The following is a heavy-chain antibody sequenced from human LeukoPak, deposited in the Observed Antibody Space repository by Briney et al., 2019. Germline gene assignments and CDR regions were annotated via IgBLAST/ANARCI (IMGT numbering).Heavy chain of an antibody. CDR3: ARHFFVGAEDAFDI. V-gene: IGHV4-59*08. CDR1: GGSISSYY. D-gene: IGHD2/OR15-2a*01. J-gene: IGHJ3*02. CDR2: IYYSGSA. Sequence: SETLSLTCTVSGGSISSYYWSWIRQPPGKGLEWIGYIYYSGSAKYDPSLKSRVTISVDTSKNQFSLKLSSVTAADTAVYYCARHFFVGAEDAFDIWGQGTMVTVSS.